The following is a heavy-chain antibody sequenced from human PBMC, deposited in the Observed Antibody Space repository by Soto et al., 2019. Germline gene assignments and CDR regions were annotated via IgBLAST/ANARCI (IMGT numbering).Heavy chain of an antibody. J-gene: IGHJ6*02. CDR3: ARGGEPLGYYGLDV. CDR2: MYYTGVT. D-gene: IGHD3-10*01. CDR1: GGSVRSGNHF. V-gene: IGHV4-61*01. Sequence: ETLCLTGSVSGGSVRSGNHFWNWIRQPPGRRLEWLGYMYYTGVTNYNPSLKSRVSMSVDTSKNQFSLKLTSLTAADTAVYYCARGGEPLGYYGLDVWGQGIKVTVYS.